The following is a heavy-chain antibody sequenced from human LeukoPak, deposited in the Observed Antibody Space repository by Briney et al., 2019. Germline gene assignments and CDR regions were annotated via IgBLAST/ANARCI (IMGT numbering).Heavy chain of an antibody. Sequence: GRSLRLSCAASGFIFTTYGMCWVRQAPGEGLEWGSVISYEGNDKYYADSVKGRFTISRDNSKNTRYLQMNSLRPEDMAVYYCAKRLVEPGSFERPSSCGQGTLVTVSS. CDR1: GFIFTTYG. V-gene: IGHV3-30*18. CDR2: ISYEGNDK. CDR3: AKRLVEPGSFERPSS. D-gene: IGHD3-9*01. J-gene: IGHJ5*02.